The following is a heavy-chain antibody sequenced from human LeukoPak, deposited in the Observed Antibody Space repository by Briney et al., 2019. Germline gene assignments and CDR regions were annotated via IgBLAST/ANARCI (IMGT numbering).Heavy chain of an antibody. Sequence: GGSLRLSCAASGFSFSTYSMNWVRQAPGKGLEWVSSINSDGIWIYYADSVKGRFTISRDNSKNTLYLQMNSLRAEDTAVYYCAKDQEEQWLVDSNWFDPWGQGTLVTVSS. CDR3: AKDQEEQWLVDSNWFDP. D-gene: IGHD6-19*01. CDR1: GFSFSTYS. J-gene: IGHJ5*02. V-gene: IGHV3-NL1*01. CDR2: INSDGIWI.